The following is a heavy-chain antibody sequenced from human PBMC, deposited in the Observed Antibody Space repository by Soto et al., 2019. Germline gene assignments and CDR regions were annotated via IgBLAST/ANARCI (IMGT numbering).Heavy chain of an antibody. CDR2: ISYDGSNK. J-gene: IGHJ4*02. CDR3: AKDPSERAVNDFDY. V-gene: IGHV3-30*18. Sequence: GGSLRLSCAASGFTFSSYGMHWVRQAPGKGLEWVAVISYDGSNKYYADSVKGRFTISRDNSKNTLYLQMNSLRAEDTAVYYCAKDPSERAVNDFDYWGQGTLVTVSS. CDR1: GFTFSSYG. D-gene: IGHD4-17*01.